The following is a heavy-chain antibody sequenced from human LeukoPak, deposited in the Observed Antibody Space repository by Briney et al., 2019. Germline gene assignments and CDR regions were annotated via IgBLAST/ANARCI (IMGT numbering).Heavy chain of an antibody. CDR1: GFTFSTYG. Sequence: GGSLRLSFAASGFTFSTYGMHSVRQAPGKGLELVACIQYDRSIQQYAGAVKGQLSISRDNSKNTLYLQMNSLRAEDTAVYSCAKDGFVPPPHTRRSGRPYYYDDWGQGTLVTVSS. V-gene: IGHV3-30*02. CDR3: AKDGFVPPPHTRRSGRPYYYDD. D-gene: IGHD3-10*01. J-gene: IGHJ4*02. CDR2: IQYDRSIQ.